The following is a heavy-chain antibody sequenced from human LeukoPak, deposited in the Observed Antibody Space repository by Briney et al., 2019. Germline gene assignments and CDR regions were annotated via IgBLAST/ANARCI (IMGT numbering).Heavy chain of an antibody. CDR2: IYHSGTT. Sequence: KASQTLSLTCTVSGDSMTRGGYYWSWVRQHPGKGLEWIGFIYHSGTTFYNTSLEGRAAISVDTSQNQFSLKLTSVTAADTAVYYCARAVDYRNYFDYWGQGTLVTVAS. V-gene: IGHV4-31*03. J-gene: IGHJ4*02. D-gene: IGHD4-11*01. CDR1: GDSMTRGGYY. CDR3: ARAVDYRNYFDY.